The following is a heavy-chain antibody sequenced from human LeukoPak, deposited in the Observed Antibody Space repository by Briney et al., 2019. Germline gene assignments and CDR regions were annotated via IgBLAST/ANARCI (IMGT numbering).Heavy chain of an antibody. J-gene: IGHJ4*02. V-gene: IGHV3-15*01. CDR3: ATDESNSLFY. CDR2: TTSKTDGGTT. CDR1: GFSFDSYA. Sequence: GGSLRLSCTASGFSFDSYAMGWVRQAPGKGLEWVGRTTSKTDGGTTDSAAPVKGRFTISRDDSKNTLYLQMNSLKTEDTAVYYCATDESNSLFYWGQGTLVTVSS. D-gene: IGHD2-8*01.